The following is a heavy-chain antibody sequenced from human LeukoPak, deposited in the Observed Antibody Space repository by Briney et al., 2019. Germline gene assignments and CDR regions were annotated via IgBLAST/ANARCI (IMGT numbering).Heavy chain of an antibody. V-gene: IGHV3-48*03. CDR2: ISSSGSTI. CDR1: GFPFSSYE. Sequence: GGSLRLSCAVSGFPFSSYEMNWVRQAPGKGLEWVSLISSSGSTIYYADSVKGRFTISRDTAKNSLYLQMNSLRAEDTAVYYCARLFSTAHYWGQGTLVTVS. CDR3: ARLFSTAHY. D-gene: IGHD2-21*01. J-gene: IGHJ4*02.